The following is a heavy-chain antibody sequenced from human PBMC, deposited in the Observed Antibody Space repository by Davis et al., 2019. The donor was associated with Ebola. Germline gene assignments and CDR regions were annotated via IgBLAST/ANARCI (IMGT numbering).Heavy chain of an antibody. D-gene: IGHD3-22*01. V-gene: IGHV4-59*12. CDR2: IYYSGST. CDR1: GGSISSYY. Sequence: PSETLSLTCTVSGGSISSYYWSWIRQPPGKGLEWIGYIYYSGSTNYNPSLKSRVTISVDTSKNQFSLKLSSVTAADTAVYYCARGGSSGYYPWYFDYWGQGTLVTVSS. J-gene: IGHJ4*02. CDR3: ARGGSSGYYPWYFDY.